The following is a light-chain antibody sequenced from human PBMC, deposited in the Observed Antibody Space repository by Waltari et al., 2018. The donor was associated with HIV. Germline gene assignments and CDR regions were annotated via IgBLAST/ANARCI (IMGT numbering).Light chain of an antibody. CDR2: SAS. CDR1: QSIGSY. V-gene: IGKV1-39*01. CDR3: QQSYTTPRMFT. Sequence: DIQMTQSPSSLSASVGDRVTITCRASQSIGSYLNWFQQKPGKAPKLLIYSASSLQSAVPSRFSGSGSGTEFTLTINSLQPEDFATYFCQQSYTTPRMFTFGQGTKLEIK. J-gene: IGKJ2*01.